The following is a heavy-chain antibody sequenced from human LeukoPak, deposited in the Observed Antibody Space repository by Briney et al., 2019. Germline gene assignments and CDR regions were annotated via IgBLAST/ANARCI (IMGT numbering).Heavy chain of an antibody. CDR1: GFTFSSYW. D-gene: IGHD2-2*01. J-gene: IGHJ4*02. Sequence: PGGSLRLSCAASGFTFSSYWMSWVRQAPGKGLEWVANIKQDGSEKYYVDSVKGRFTISRDNAKNPLYLQMNSLRAEDTAVYYCARELGLVPAAIGTDYWGQGTLVTVSS. CDR2: IKQDGSEK. CDR3: ARELGLVPAAIGTDY. V-gene: IGHV3-7*01.